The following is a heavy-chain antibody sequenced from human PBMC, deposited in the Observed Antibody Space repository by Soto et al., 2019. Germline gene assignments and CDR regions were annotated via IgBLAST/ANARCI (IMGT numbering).Heavy chain of an antibody. V-gene: IGHV3-23*01. Sequence: GGSLRLSXAASGFTFSNYAMSWARQAPGKGLEWVSTISAGGDATFYADSVEGRFTISRDNSKNTLYLQMNSLRADDTAVYYCAKDTRSDYYYDSSGYYSAFDVWGQGTMVTVSS. J-gene: IGHJ3*01. CDR2: ISAGGDAT. D-gene: IGHD3-22*01. CDR1: GFTFSNYA. CDR3: AKDTRSDYYYDSSGYYSAFDV.